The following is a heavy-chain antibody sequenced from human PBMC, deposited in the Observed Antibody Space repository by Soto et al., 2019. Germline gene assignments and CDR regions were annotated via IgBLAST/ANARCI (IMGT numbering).Heavy chain of an antibody. CDR3: ARDSVTGTFEY. CDR2: ISSSSSYI. D-gene: IGHD1-20*01. J-gene: IGHJ4*01. CDR1: GFTFSSYS. Sequence: GGSLRLPCAASGFTFSSYSMNWVRQAPGKGLEWVSSISSSSSYIYYADSVKGRFTISRDNAKNSLYLQMNSLRAEDTAVYYCARDSVTGTFEYWGQGTLVTVSS. V-gene: IGHV3-21*01.